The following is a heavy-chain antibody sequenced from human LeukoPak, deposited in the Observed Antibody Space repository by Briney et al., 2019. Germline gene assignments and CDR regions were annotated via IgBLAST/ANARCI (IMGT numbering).Heavy chain of an antibody. V-gene: IGHV1-69*05. CDR3: ARGHCSSTSCYPGNYYYYYYMGV. J-gene: IGHJ6*03. D-gene: IGHD2-2*01. Sequence: EASVKVSCKASGGTFSSYAISWVRQAPGQGLEWMGGIIPIFGTANYAQKFQGRVTITTDESTSTAYMELSSLRSEDTAVYYCARGHCSSTSCYPGNYYYYYYMGVWGKGTTVTVSS. CDR2: IIPIFGTA. CDR1: GGTFSSYA.